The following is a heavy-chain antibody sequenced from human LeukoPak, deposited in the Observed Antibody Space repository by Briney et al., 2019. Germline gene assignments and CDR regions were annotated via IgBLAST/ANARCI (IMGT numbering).Heavy chain of an antibody. CDR3: AKGSLLWFGELE. CDR1: GFTFSSYA. V-gene: IGHV3-23*01. CDR2: ISGSGGST. J-gene: IGHJ4*02. D-gene: IGHD3-10*01. Sequence: GGSLRLSCAASGFTFSSYAMSWVRQAPGKGLEWVSAISGSGGSTYYADPVKGRFTISRDNSKNTLYLQMNSLRAEDTAVYYCAKGSLLWFGELEWGQGTLVTVSS.